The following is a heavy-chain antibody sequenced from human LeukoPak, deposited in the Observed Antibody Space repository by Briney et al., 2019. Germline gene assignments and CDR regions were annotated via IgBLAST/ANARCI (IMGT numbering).Heavy chain of an antibody. CDR2: INPNSGGT. J-gene: IGHJ4*02. CDR1: GYTFTGYY. Sequence: AASVKVSCKASGYTFTGYYMHWVRQAPGQGLEWMGWINPNSGGTNYAQKFQGRVTMTRDTSISTAYMELSRLRSDDTAVYYCARGRRNVVVPAATTTKFDYWGQGTLVTVSS. CDR3: ARGRRNVVVPAATTTKFDY. D-gene: IGHD2-2*01. V-gene: IGHV1-2*02.